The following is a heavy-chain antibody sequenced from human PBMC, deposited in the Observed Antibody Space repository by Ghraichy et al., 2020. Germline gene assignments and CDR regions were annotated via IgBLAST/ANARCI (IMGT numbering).Heavy chain of an antibody. J-gene: IGHJ4*02. CDR1: GFPFSNYV. Sequence: GESLNISCVASGFPFSNYVMNWVRQAPGKGLEWVSGIVGSGANTYYADSVMGRFTISRDNSKNTLYLQMNSLRADDTAVYYCVKDPPTTVTTTDYWGQGTLVTVSS. CDR3: VKDPPTTVTTTDY. CDR2: IVGSGANT. D-gene: IGHD4-17*01. V-gene: IGHV3-23*01.